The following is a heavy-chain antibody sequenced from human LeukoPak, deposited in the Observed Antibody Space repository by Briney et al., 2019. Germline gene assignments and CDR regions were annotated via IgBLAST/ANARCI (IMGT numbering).Heavy chain of an antibody. CDR3: ARTAVAGLECWFDP. Sequence: SVKVSFTASGGTFSSYAISWVRQAPGQGLEWMGGIIPIFGTANYAQKFQGRVTITADESTSTAYMELSSLRSEDTAVYYCARTAVAGLECWFDPWGQGTLVTVSS. CDR2: IIPIFGTA. J-gene: IGHJ5*02. CDR1: GGTFSSYA. D-gene: IGHD6-19*01. V-gene: IGHV1-69*13.